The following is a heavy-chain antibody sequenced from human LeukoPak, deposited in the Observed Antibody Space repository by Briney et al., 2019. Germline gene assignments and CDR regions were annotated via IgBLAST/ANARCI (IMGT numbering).Heavy chain of an antibody. J-gene: IGHJ4*02. Sequence: SETLSLTCTVSGGSISSYYWSWIRQPPGKGLEWIGRIYTSGSTDYNPSLKSRVTISVDTSKRQFSLKLSSVTAADTAVYYCAREFNSVTDYWGQGILVTVSS. V-gene: IGHV4-4*09. CDR3: AREFNSVTDY. CDR1: GGSISSYY. CDR2: IYTSGST.